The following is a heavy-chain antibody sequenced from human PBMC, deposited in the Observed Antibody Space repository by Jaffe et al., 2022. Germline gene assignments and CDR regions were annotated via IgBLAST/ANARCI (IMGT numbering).Heavy chain of an antibody. CDR2: IYHSGST. D-gene: IGHD3-3*01. J-gene: IGHJ5*02. V-gene: IGHV4-4*02. CDR3: AREIRFLEWFVSYDQNYNWFDP. Sequence: QVQLQESGPGLVKPSGTLSLTCAVSGGSISSSNWWSWVRQPPGKGLEWIGEIYHSGSTNYNPSLKSRVTISVDKSKNQFSLKLSSVTAADTAVYYCAREIRFLEWFVSYDQNYNWFDPWGQGTLVTVSS. CDR1: GGSISSSNW.